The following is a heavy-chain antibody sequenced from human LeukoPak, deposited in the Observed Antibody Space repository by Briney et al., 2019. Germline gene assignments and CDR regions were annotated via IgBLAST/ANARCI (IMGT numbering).Heavy chain of an antibody. CDR3: AKGRTEGGTLALDY. D-gene: IGHD6-19*01. CDR1: GFTFSSYG. J-gene: IGHJ4*02. Sequence: TGGSLRLSCAASGFTFSSYGMSWVRQAPGKGLEWVSGISGSGGNTYYTDSVRGRLSISRDNSKNTLYLQVNSLRAEDTAVYYCAKGRTEGGTLALDYWGQGTLVTVPS. V-gene: IGHV3-23*01. CDR2: ISGSGGNT.